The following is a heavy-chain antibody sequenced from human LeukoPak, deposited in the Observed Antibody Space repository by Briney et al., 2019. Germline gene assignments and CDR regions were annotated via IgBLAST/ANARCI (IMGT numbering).Heavy chain of an antibody. J-gene: IGHJ4*02. CDR1: GGSFSGYY. Sequence: SETLSLTCAVYGGSFSGYYWSWIRQPPGKGLEWIGYIYYSGSTNYNPSLKSRVTISVDTSKNQFSLKLSSVTAADTAVYYCARDQGGYAFDYWGQGTLVTVSS. V-gene: IGHV4-59*01. CDR2: IYYSGST. D-gene: IGHD5-12*01. CDR3: ARDQGGYAFDY.